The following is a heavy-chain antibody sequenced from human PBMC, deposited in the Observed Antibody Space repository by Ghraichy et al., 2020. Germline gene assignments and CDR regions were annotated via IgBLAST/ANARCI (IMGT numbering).Heavy chain of an antibody. D-gene: IGHD6-13*01. Sequence: SCAASGFTFSSYAMSWVRQAPGKGLEWVSAISGSVGSTYYADSVKGRFTMSRDNSKNTLYLQMNSLRAEDTAVYYCAKGTGMAAAVSAFDIWGQGTTVTVSS. CDR2: ISGSVGST. J-gene: IGHJ3*02. CDR1: GFTFSSYA. V-gene: IGHV3-23*01. CDR3: AKGTGMAAAVSAFDI.